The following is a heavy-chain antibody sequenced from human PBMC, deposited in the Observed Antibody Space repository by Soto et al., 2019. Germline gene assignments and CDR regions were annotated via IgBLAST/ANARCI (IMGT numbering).Heavy chain of an antibody. J-gene: IGHJ6*02. Sequence: QVQLVQSGAEEKKPGASVKVSCKASGYTFTSYAMHWVRQAPGQRLEWMGWINAGNGNTKYSQKVQGRGTITRDTSARTAQMELSSLRSDGTAVYYCARDPSYSGIDVWGQGTTVTVSS. CDR1: GYTFTSYA. CDR3: ARDPSYSGIDV. CDR2: INAGNGNT. V-gene: IGHV1-3*05.